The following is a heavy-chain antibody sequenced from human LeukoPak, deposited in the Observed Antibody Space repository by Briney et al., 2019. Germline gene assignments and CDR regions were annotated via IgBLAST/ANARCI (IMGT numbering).Heavy chain of an antibody. D-gene: IGHD4-11*01. CDR3: ARASSPYNWYFDL. J-gene: IGHJ2*01. Sequence: ASVEVSCKASGYSFNNHGLSWVRQAPGQGLEWVGWVGAGNGDTHYAQKLQGRVTMTTDTSTNTAYMDLRSLRSDDTAVYYCARASSPYNWYFDLWGSGTLVTVSS. V-gene: IGHV1-18*01. CDR1: GYSFNNHG. CDR2: VGAGNGDT.